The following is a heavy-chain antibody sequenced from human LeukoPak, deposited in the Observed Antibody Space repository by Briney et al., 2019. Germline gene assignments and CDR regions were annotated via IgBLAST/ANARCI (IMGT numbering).Heavy chain of an antibody. D-gene: IGHD3-22*01. CDR2: IKEDGSKK. J-gene: IGHJ4*02. Sequence: GGPLRLSCAASGFIFSGCWMTWVRQAPGKGLEWVANIKEDGSKKNYVDSVKGRFTIFRDNAKNSLYLQMNSLRAEDTAVYYCATPLDYYDSSGYHQGGDWGQGTLVTVSS. CDR1: GFIFSGCW. V-gene: IGHV3-7*03. CDR3: ATPLDYYDSSGYHQGGD.